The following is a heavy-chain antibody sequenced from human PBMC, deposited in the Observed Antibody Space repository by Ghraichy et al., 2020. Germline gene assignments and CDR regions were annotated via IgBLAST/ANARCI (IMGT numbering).Heavy chain of an antibody. J-gene: IGHJ4*02. V-gene: IGHV3-21*05. CDR2: ISSSSSYI. D-gene: IGHD3-22*01. Sequence: YISSSSSYIYYADSVKGRFTISRDNAKNSLYLQMNSLRAEDTAVYYCARSSYYYDSSGIFDYCGQG. CDR3: ARSSYYYDSSGIFDY.